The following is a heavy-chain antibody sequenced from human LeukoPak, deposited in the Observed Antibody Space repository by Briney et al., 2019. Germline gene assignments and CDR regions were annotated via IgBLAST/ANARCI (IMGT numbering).Heavy chain of an antibody. CDR2: IYRDGSS. CDR3: GRSFYDILIGYYQYFDY. CDR1: GLSVSSNY. J-gene: IGHJ4*02. V-gene: IGHV3-66*01. Sequence: GGSLRLSCLASGLSVSSNYMSWVRQAPGKGLEWVSVIYRDGSSYYSESVKGRFTISRDNSKNTLYIQMNSLRAEDTAVYYCGRSFYDILIGYYQYFDYGGQGTLVTVSA. D-gene: IGHD3-9*01.